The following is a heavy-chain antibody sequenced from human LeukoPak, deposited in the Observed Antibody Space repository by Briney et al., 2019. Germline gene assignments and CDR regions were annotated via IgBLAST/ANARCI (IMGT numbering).Heavy chain of an antibody. J-gene: IGHJ4*02. V-gene: IGHV3-23*01. Sequence: GGSLRLSCAASGFTFSSYAMNWVRQAPGRGLEWVSAISGSGSNTYYADSVKGRFTISRDNSKNTLYLQMNSLRAEDTAVYFCARAHCSGGTCPRGYWGQGTLVTVSS. D-gene: IGHD2-15*01. CDR3: ARAHCSGGTCPRGY. CDR1: GFTFSSYA. CDR2: ISGSGSNT.